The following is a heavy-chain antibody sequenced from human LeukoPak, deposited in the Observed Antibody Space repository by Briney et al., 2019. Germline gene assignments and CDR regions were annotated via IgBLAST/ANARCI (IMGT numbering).Heavy chain of an antibody. J-gene: IGHJ4*02. Sequence: GASVKVSCKASGYTFTSHYVHWVRQAPGQGLEWMGMISPAGGGTTYAQRFQGRVTMTRDMSTSTVYMQLSSLRPEDTAIYYCARTTDYFDFWGQGTLVTVSS. CDR1: GYTFTSHY. V-gene: IGHV1-46*01. CDR2: ISPAGGGT. D-gene: IGHD1-1*01. CDR3: ARTTDYFDF.